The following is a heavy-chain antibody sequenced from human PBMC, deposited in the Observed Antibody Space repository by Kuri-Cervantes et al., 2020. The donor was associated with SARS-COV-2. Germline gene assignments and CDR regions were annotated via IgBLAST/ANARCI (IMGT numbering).Heavy chain of an antibody. Sequence: SVQVSCKASGGTFSSYAVSWVRQAPGQGLEWVGGIIPNHGTPNYAKKFHGRVTITEDESTSTAFMELSTLRSDDTAVYYCALWYWGSGDPRYDCYFDVWGKGTMVTVSS. J-gene: IGHJ6*03. D-gene: IGHD2-21*01. CDR3: ALWYWGSGDPRYDCYFDV. CDR2: IIPNHGTP. CDR1: GGTFSSYA. V-gene: IGHV1-69*13.